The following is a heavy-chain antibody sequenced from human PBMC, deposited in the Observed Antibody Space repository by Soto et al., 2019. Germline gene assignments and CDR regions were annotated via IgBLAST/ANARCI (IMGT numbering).Heavy chain of an antibody. J-gene: IGHJ6*02. Sequence: QVQLQESGPGLVKPSQTLSLTCTVSGGSISSGGYYWSWIRQHPGKGLEWIGYIYYSGSTYYNPSLKSRVTISVDTSKNQFSLKLSSVTAADTAVYYCARGIARAIVVALGDYYYYGMDVWGQGTTVTVSS. V-gene: IGHV4-31*03. CDR1: GGSISSGGYY. D-gene: IGHD2-2*01. CDR2: IYYSGST. CDR3: ARGIARAIVVALGDYYYYGMDV.